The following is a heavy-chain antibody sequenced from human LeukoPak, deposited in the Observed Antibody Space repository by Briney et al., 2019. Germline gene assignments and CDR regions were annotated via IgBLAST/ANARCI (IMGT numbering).Heavy chain of an antibody. CDR1: GFTFSSYA. V-gene: IGHV3-23*01. D-gene: IGHD6-19*01. CDR2: ISSSGGST. Sequence: PGGSLRLSCAASGFTFSSYAMSWVRQAPGKGLEWVSAISSSGGSTYYADSVKGRFTTSRDNSKNTLYLQMNSLRAEDTAVYYCAKRNRIAVAGSVFDYWGQGTLVTVSS. J-gene: IGHJ4*02. CDR3: AKRNRIAVAGSVFDY.